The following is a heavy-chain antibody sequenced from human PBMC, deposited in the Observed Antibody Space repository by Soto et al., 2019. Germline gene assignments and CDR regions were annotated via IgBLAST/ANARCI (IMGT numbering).Heavy chain of an antibody. V-gene: IGHV4-30-4*01. CDR1: GGSISGGVHS. CDR3: PREFIPLTKDCYFDL. CDR2: IFDSGST. Sequence: QVQLQESGPGLVKPSETLSLTCTVSGGSISGGVHSWSWIRQPPGKGLEWIGHIFDSGSTYYNPSLKSSLTIPVDTSKNQFSMRLVSVTAAYTAVYYCPREFIPLTKDCYFDLGGRGPLVTVSS. J-gene: IGHJ2*01.